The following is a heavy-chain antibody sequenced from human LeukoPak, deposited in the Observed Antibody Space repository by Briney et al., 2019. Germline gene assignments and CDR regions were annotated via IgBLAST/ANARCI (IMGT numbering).Heavy chain of an antibody. CDR2: ITGSGGST. CDR1: GFTFSNYA. CDR3: AKDKGDFRSGHHY. V-gene: IGHV3-23*01. Sequence: GGSLRLSCAASGFTFSNYAMSWVRQAPGKGLEGVPSITGSGGSTYYADSVKGRFTISRDNSKNTLYLQMSSLRAEDTAVYYCAKDKGDFRSGHHYWGQGTLVTVSS. D-gene: IGHD3-3*01. J-gene: IGHJ4*02.